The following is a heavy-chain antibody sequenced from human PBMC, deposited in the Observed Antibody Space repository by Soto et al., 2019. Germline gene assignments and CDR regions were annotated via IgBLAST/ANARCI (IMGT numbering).Heavy chain of an antibody. Sequence: QAGGSLRLSCAASGFTFSSYAMSWVRQAPGKGLEWVSAISGSGINTYYADSLKGRFTISRDNSKNTLFLQMNSLRADDTAVYYCAKDQASGQGSFDSWGQGTLVTVSS. V-gene: IGHV3-23*01. CDR1: GFTFSSYA. CDR2: ISGSGINT. J-gene: IGHJ4*02. CDR3: AKDQASGQGSFDS.